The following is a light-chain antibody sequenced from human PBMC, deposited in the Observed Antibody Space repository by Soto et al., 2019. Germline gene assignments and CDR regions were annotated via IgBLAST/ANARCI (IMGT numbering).Light chain of an antibody. V-gene: IGKV3-15*01. Sequence: EVLMTQSPVTLSVSPGESAALSCRASQIISTNLAWYHQKPGQAPRLLIYSASSRATGLPARFSGSGSGTAFTLTISSLQSEDLGVYYCQQYNKWPNTFGQGTRLEMK. CDR3: QQYNKWPNT. CDR1: QIISTN. CDR2: SAS. J-gene: IGKJ2*01.